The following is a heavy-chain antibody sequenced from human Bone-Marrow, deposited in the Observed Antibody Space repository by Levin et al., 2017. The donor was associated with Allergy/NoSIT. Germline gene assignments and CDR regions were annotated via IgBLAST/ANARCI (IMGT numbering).Heavy chain of an antibody. D-gene: IGHD2-21*02. Sequence: GGSLRLSCKASGYTFTNYYIHWVRQAPGHGLEWMGIMHPTSGTTVYAQMFQGRVAMTSDTSTTTVYMELSSLRFEDTARYFCARDTSSVTEGALYSYYGLDVWGQGTTVTVSS. J-gene: IGHJ6*01. CDR1: GYTFTNYY. CDR3: ARDTSSVTEGALYSYYGLDV. V-gene: IGHV1-46*01. CDR2: MHPTSGTT.